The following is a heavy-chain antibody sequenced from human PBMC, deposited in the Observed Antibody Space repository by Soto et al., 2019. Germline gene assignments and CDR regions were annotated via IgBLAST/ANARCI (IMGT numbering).Heavy chain of an antibody. CDR1: GYTFTGYY. J-gene: IGHJ3*02. CDR2: ISAYNGNT. D-gene: IGHD1-1*01. Sequence: GASVKVSCKAAGYTFTGYYIHWVRQAPGQGLEWMGWISAYNGNTNYAQKLQGRVTMTTDTSTSTAYMELRSLRSDDTAVYYCARDPGTVDAFDIWGQGTMVTVSS. V-gene: IGHV1-18*04. CDR3: ARDPGTVDAFDI.